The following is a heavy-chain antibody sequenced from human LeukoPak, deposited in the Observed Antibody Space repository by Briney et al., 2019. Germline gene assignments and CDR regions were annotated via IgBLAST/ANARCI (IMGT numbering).Heavy chain of an antibody. CDR1: GFSFSSYW. V-gene: IGHV3-74*01. D-gene: IGHD3-10*01. Sequence: GGSLRLSCAASGFSFSSYWVHWVRQAPGKGLVWVSRVHSDGSPTSYADSVKGRFTISRDNAKNTVYLQMNSLRAEDTAVYYCARGSALGAYFDYWGQGTLVTVSS. CDR2: VHSDGSPT. CDR3: ARGSALGAYFDY. J-gene: IGHJ4*02.